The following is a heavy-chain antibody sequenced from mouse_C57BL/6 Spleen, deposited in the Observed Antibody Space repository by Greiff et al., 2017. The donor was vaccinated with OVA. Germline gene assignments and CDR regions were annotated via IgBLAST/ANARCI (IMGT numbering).Heavy chain of an antibody. CDR2: INPNNGGT. CDR3: ARGSYDGVWFAY. CDR1: GYTFTDYN. J-gene: IGHJ3*01. D-gene: IGHD2-12*01. V-gene: IGHV1-22*01. Sequence: VQLQQSGPELVKPGASVKMSCKASGYTFTDYNMHWVKQSHGKSLEWIGYINPNNGGTSYNQKFKGKATLTVNKSSSTAYMELRSLTSEDSAVYYCARGSYDGVWFAYWGQGTLVTVSA.